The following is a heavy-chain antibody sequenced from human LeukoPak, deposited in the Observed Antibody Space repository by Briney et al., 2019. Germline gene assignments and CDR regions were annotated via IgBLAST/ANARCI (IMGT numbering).Heavy chain of an antibody. CDR3: ARVYSSTSGTNAFDI. J-gene: IGHJ3*02. D-gene: IGHD6-6*01. CDR1: GFTFSSYW. CDR2: IKQDGSEK. V-gene: IGHV3-7*03. Sequence: GGSLRLSCAASGFTFSSYWMSWVRQAPGKGLEWVANIKQDGSEKNYVDSVKGRFTISRDNAKNSMYLQMNSLRAEDTAVYYCARVYSSTSGTNAFDIWGQGTMVTVSS.